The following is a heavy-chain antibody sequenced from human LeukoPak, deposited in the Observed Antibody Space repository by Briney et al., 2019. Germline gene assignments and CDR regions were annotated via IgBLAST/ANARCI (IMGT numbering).Heavy chain of an antibody. Sequence: GGSLRLSCAASGFTFSSYAMSWVRQAPGKGLEWVSDISGSGDNSYYADSVKGRFTVSRDNSKNTLYAEMTSLRAEDTAVYYCATLASGYSSPFDYWGQGTLVTVSS. CDR2: ISGSGDNS. V-gene: IGHV3-23*01. CDR1: GFTFSSYA. D-gene: IGHD6-13*01. CDR3: ATLASGYSSPFDY. J-gene: IGHJ4*02.